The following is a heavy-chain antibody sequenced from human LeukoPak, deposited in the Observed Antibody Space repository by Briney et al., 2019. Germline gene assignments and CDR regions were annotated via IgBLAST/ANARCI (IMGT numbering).Heavy chain of an antibody. D-gene: IGHD4-17*01. Sequence: PGGSLRLSCAASGFTFSSYAMSWVRQAPGKGLEWVSDISGSGGSTYYADSVKGRFTISRDNSKNTLYLQMNSLRAEDTAVYYCAKDQGYGDYAAAYDYWGQGTLVTVSS. J-gene: IGHJ4*02. CDR2: ISGSGGST. CDR1: GFTFSSYA. V-gene: IGHV3-23*01. CDR3: AKDQGYGDYAAAYDY.